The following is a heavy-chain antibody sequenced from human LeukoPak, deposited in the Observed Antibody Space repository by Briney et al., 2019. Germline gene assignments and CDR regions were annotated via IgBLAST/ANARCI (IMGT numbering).Heavy chain of an antibody. CDR2: ISGSGGST. CDR3: ASMVGSTSCFRN. J-gene: IGHJ4*02. V-gene: IGHV3-23*01. Sequence: PGGSLRLSCAASGFTFSSYAMSWVRQAPGKGREWVSAISGSGGSTYYADSVKGRFTISRDNAKNSLYLQMNSLRAEDTAVYYCASMVGSTSCFRNWGQGTLVTVSS. CDR1: GFTFSSYA. D-gene: IGHD2-2*01.